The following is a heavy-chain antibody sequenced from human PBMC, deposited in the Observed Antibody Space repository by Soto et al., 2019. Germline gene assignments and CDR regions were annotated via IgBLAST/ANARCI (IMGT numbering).Heavy chain of an antibody. Sequence: QVQLVQSGAEVKKPGSSVKVSCKASGGTFSSYAISWVRQAPGQGLEWMGGIIPIFGTANYARKFQGRVTITADESTSTAYMELSSLRSEDTAVYYCARGARQWLGKSLNYYYYGMDVWGQGTTVTVSS. J-gene: IGHJ6*02. CDR2: IIPIFGTA. CDR1: GGTFSSYA. D-gene: IGHD6-19*01. CDR3: ARGARQWLGKSLNYYYYGMDV. V-gene: IGHV1-69*01.